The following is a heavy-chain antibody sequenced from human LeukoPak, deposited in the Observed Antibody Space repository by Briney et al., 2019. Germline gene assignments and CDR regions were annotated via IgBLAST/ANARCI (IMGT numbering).Heavy chain of an antibody. CDR3: AKDSDDNYYDSSGPFDY. CDR2: ISGSAVTT. J-gene: IGHJ4*02. V-gene: IGHV3-23*01. D-gene: IGHD3-22*01. CDR1: GFRFSSYA. Sequence: PGGCLRLSCAASGFRFSSYAMNWICQAPGEGLEWVSGISGSAVTTYYADSVKGRFTISRDNSKNTLYLQMNSLRAEDTAVYYCAKDSDDNYYDSSGPFDYWGQGALVTVSS.